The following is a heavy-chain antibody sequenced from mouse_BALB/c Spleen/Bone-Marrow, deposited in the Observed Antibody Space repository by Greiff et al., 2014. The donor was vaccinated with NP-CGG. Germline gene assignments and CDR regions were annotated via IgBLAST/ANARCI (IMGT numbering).Heavy chain of an antibody. Sequence: QVQLQQSGPGLVAPSQILSITCTISGFSLTSYGVHWVRQPPGKGLEWLVVIWSDGSTTYNSALKSRLSISKDNSKSQVFLKMNSLQTDDTAMYYCARNGNFYAMDYWGQGTSVTVSS. CDR2: IWSDGST. J-gene: IGHJ4*01. CDR3: ARNGNFYAMDY. V-gene: IGHV2-6-1*01. D-gene: IGHD2-1*01. CDR1: GFSLTSYG.